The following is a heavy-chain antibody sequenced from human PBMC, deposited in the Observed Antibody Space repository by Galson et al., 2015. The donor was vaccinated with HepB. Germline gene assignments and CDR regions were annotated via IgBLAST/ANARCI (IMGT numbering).Heavy chain of an antibody. Sequence: SVKVSCKASGYTFTSYGISWVRQAPGQGLEWMGWISAYNGNTNYAQKLQGRVTMTTDTSTSTAYMELRSLRSDDTAVYYCARSLAGYCSSTSCYHEANWFDPWGQGTLVTVSS. V-gene: IGHV1-18*04. CDR2: ISAYNGNT. D-gene: IGHD2-2*01. CDR1: GYTFTSYG. J-gene: IGHJ5*02. CDR3: ARSLAGYCSSTSCYHEANWFDP.